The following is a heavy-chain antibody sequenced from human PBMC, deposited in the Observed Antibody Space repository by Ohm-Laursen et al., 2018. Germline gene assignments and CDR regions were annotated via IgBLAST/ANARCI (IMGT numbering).Heavy chain of an antibody. Sequence: SLRLSCAAPGFTFSNAWMSWVRQAPGKGLEWVGRIKSKTDGGTTDYAAPVKGRFTISRDDSKNTLYLQMNSLKTEDTAVYYCTTEGIVVATLHWYFDLWGRGTLVTVSS. CDR3: TTEGIVVATLHWYFDL. CDR2: IKSKTDGGTT. V-gene: IGHV3-15*01. J-gene: IGHJ2*01. D-gene: IGHD3-22*01. CDR1: GFTFSNAW.